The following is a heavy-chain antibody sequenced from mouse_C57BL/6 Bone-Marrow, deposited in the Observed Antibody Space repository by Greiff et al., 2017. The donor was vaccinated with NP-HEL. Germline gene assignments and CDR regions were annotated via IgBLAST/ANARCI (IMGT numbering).Heavy chain of an antibody. CDR3: AREGWVTTPFDV. D-gene: IGHD2-2*01. CDR1: GYTFTSYW. J-gene: IGHJ1*03. CDR2: IDPSDSYT. Sequence: QVQLQQPGAELVMPGASVKLSCKASGYTFTSYWMHWVKQRPGQGLEWIGEIDPSDSYTNYNQKFKGKSTLTVDKYSSTAYMQLSSLTSEDSAVYYGAREGWVTTPFDVWGTGTTVTVSS. V-gene: IGHV1-69*01.